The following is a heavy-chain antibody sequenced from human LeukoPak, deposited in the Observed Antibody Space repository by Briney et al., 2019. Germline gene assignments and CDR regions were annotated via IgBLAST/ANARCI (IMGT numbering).Heavy chain of an antibody. J-gene: IGHJ3*02. V-gene: IGHV4-39*07. D-gene: IGHD3-22*01. CDR2: IYYSGST. Sequence: SETLSLTCTVSGGSISSSSYYWGWIRQPPGKGLEWIGSIYYSGSTYYNPSLKSRVTISVDTSKNQFSLKLRSVTAAETAGYYCARVGGITMIVVLITDAFDIWGQGTMVTVSS. CDR3: ARVGGITMIVVLITDAFDI. CDR1: GGSISSSSYY.